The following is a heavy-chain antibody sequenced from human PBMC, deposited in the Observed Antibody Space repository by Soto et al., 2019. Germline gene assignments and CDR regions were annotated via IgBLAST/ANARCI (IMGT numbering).Heavy chain of an antibody. D-gene: IGHD3-10*01. CDR1: GYTLTELS. Sequence: ASVKVSCKVSGYTLTELSMHWVRQAPGKGLEWMGGFDPEDGETIYAQKFQGRVTMTEDTSTDTAYMELSSLRSEDTAVYYCATDSPYYYGSGGDDAFDIWGQGTMVTVSS. CDR3: ATDSPYYYGSGGDDAFDI. J-gene: IGHJ3*02. V-gene: IGHV1-24*01. CDR2: FDPEDGET.